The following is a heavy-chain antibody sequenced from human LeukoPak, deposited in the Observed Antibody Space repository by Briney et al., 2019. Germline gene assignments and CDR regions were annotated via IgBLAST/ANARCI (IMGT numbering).Heavy chain of an antibody. V-gene: IGHV1-18*01. D-gene: IGHD3-22*01. J-gene: IGHJ4*02. CDR2: ISAYNGNT. Sequence: ASVKVSXKASGYTFTSYGISWVRQAPGQGLEWMGWISAYNGNTNYAQKLQGRVTMTTDTSTSTAYMELRSLRSDDTAVYYCAWLDYYDSSGYPIFDYWGQGTLVTVSS. CDR1: GYTFTSYG. CDR3: AWLDYYDSSGYPIFDY.